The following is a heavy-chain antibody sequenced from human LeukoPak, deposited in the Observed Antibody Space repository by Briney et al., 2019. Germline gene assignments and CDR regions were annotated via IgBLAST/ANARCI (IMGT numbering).Heavy chain of an antibody. CDR3: ARPKYSSSLAFDF. J-gene: IGHJ4*02. CDR2: IYPGDSAT. V-gene: IGHV5-51*01. CDR1: GNTFTTSL. D-gene: IGHD6-6*01. Sequence: GESLKISCRDSGNTFTTSLIVWVRQMPGKGLEWMGIIYPGDSATKYSPSFQGQVTISADKSISTAYLHWNSLKASDTATYYCARPKYSSSLAFDFWGQGTPVTVSS.